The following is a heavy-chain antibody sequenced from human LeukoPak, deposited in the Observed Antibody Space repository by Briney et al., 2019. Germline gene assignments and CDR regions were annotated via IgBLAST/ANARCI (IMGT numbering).Heavy chain of an antibody. J-gene: IGHJ4*02. CDR1: GGSISSSSYY. V-gene: IGHV4-39*01. D-gene: IGHD3-22*01. CDR2: IYYSGST. CDR3: ARQIVVVIPGDFDY. Sequence: SETLSLTCTVSGGSISSSSYYWGWIRQPPGEGLEWIGSIYYSGSTYYNPSLKSRVTISVDTSKNQFSLKLSSVTAADTAVYYCARQIVVVIPGDFDYWGQGTLVTVSS.